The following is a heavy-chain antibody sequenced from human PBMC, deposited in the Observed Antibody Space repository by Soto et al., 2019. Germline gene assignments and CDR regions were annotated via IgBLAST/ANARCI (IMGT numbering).Heavy chain of an antibody. D-gene: IGHD7-27*01. CDR3: TRGPPELGTLHFDY. Sequence: GESLKISCTASGFTFGDYAMSWFRQAPGKGLEWVGFIRSKAYGGTTEYAASVKGRFTISRDDSKSIAYLQMNSLKTEDTAVYYCTRGPPELGTLHFDYWGQGTLVTVSS. V-gene: IGHV3-49*03. J-gene: IGHJ4*02. CDR2: IRSKAYGGTT. CDR1: GFTFGDYA.